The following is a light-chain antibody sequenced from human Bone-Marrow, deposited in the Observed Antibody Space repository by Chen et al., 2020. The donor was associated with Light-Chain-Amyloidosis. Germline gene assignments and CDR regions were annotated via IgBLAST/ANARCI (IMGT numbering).Light chain of an antibody. J-gene: IGLJ2*01. V-gene: IGLV3-25*03. CDR2: RDT. Sequence: SYELTQPPSVSVSPGQTARITCSGDDLPTKYAYWYQQKPGQAPVLVIHRDTERPSGSSERFSGSSSGTTTTLTIRGVQAEDEADYHCQSADSSGTYEVIFGGGTKLTV. CDR3: QSADSSGTYEVI. CDR1: DLPTKY.